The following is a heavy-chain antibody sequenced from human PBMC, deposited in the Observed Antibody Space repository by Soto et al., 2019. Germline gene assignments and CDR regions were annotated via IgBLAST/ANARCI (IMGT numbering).Heavy chain of an antibody. CDR1: GGSISSGGYY. V-gene: IGHV4-31*03. J-gene: IGHJ5*02. CDR2: IYYSGST. D-gene: IGHD2-2*01. CDR3: ARENQMNWFDP. Sequence: QVQLQESGPGLVKPSQTLSLTCTVSGGSISSGGYYWSWIRQHPGKGLEWIGYIYYSGSTYYNPSLKSRGTIAVDTPNNQFSLKLSSVTAADTAVYYCARENQMNWFDPWGQGTLVTVSS.